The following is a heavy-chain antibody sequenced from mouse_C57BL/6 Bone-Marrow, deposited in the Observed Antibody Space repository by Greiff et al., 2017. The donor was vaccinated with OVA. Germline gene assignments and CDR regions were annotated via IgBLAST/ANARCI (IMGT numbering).Heavy chain of an antibody. CDR2: IYPRSGNT. CDR1: GYTFTSYG. J-gene: IGHJ2*01. Sequence: VQLQQSGAELVRPGASVKLSCKASGYTFTSYGISWVKQRTGQGLEWIGVIYPRSGNTYYNEKFKSKATLTAYKSSSTSYMKLRILTSEDSAVYFCANISYVNYYYCHQSTTLTFSS. V-gene: IGHV1-81*01. D-gene: IGHD2-1*01. CDR3: ANISYVNYYY.